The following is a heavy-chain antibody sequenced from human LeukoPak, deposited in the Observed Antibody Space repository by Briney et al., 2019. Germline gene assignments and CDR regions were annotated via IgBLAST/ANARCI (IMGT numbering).Heavy chain of an antibody. CDR3: ARTAAGPYYFDY. CDR2: IYYSGST. J-gene: IGHJ4*02. Sequence: SETLSLTCTVSGGSISSSSYYWGWIRQPPGKGREWIGSIYYSGSTYYNPSLKSRVTISVDTSKNQFSLKLSSVTAADTAVYYCARTAAGPYYFDYWGQGTLVTVSS. V-gene: IGHV4-39*07. CDR1: GGSISSSSYY. D-gene: IGHD6-13*01.